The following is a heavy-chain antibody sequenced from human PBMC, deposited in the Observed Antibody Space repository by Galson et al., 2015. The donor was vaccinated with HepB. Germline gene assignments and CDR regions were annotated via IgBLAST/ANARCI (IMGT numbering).Heavy chain of an antibody. J-gene: IGHJ4*02. D-gene: IGHD1-1*01. V-gene: IGHV1-69*04. CDR3: ARDLEGLEVGYYFDY. CDR1: GGTFSSYA. Sequence: SVKVPCKASGGTFSSYAISWVRQAPGQGLEWMGRIIPILGIANYAQKFQGRVTITADKSTSTAYMELSSLRSEDTAVYYCARDLEGLEVGYYFDYWGQGTLVTVSS. CDR2: IIPILGIA.